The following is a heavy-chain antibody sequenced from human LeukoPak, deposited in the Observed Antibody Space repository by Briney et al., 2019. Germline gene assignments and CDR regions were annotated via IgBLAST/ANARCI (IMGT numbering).Heavy chain of an antibody. J-gene: IGHJ4*02. D-gene: IGHD2-2*01. CDR3: AKGYCSSTSCLVDY. CDR1: GFTFDDYA. Sequence: PGGSPRLSCAASGFTFDDYAMHWVRQAPGKGLEWVSGISWNSGSIGYADSVKGRFTISRDNAKNSLYLQMNSLRAEDTALYYCAKGYCSSTSCLVDYWGQGTLVTVSS. V-gene: IGHV3-9*01. CDR2: ISWNSGSI.